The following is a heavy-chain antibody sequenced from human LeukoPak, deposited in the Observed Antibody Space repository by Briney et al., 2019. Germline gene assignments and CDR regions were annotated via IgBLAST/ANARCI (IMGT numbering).Heavy chain of an antibody. CDR2: IYYSGST. V-gene: IGHV4-59*01. Sequence: SETLSLTCAVYGGSFSSYYWSWIRQPPGKGLEWIGYIYYSGSTNYNPSLKSRVTISVDTSKNQFSLKLSSVTAADTAVYYCAREPRYGSGSYDYWGQGTLVTVSS. J-gene: IGHJ4*02. CDR1: GGSFSSYY. D-gene: IGHD3-10*01. CDR3: AREPRYGSGSYDY.